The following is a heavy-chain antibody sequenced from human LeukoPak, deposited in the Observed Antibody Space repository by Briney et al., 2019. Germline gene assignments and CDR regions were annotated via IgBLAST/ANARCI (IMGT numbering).Heavy chain of an antibody. CDR2: ISGSGGST. D-gene: IGHD5-18*01. V-gene: IGHV3-23*01. J-gene: IGHJ4*02. CDR1: GFTFSSYA. Sequence: GGSLRLSCAASGFTFSSYAMSWVRQAPGKGLEWVSAISGSGGSTYYADSVKGRFTISGDNSKNTLYLQMNSLRAEDTAVYYCASHSYGYQEGDYWGQGTLVTVSS. CDR3: ASHSYGYQEGDY.